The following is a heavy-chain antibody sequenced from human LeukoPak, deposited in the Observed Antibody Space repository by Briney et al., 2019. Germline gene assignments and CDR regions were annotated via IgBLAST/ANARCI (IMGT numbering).Heavy chain of an antibody. J-gene: IGHJ4*02. V-gene: IGHV1-3*01. Sequence: GASVKVSCKASGYTFTSYAMHWVRQAPGQRLEWMGWINAGNGNTKYSQKFQGRVTITRDTSASTAYMELSSMRSEDTAVYYCARAGPYSSSFYSDYWGQGTLVTVSS. CDR2: INAGNGNT. CDR1: GYTFTSYA. D-gene: IGHD6-6*01. CDR3: ARAGPYSSSFYSDY.